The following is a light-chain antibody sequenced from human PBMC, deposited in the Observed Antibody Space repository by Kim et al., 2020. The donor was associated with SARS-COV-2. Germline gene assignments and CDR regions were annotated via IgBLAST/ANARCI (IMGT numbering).Light chain of an antibody. Sequence: ALGQTVRITCQGASLRNYYASWYQQKPGQAPVLVIYGKNNRPSGIPDRFSGSSSGNTASLTITGAQAEDEADYYCNSRDSSGNVVFGGGTQLTVL. J-gene: IGLJ2*01. CDR3: NSRDSSGNVV. CDR2: GKN. CDR1: SLRNYY. V-gene: IGLV3-19*01.